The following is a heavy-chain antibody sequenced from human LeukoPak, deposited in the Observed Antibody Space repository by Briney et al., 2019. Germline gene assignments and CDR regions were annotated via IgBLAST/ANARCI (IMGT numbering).Heavy chain of an antibody. CDR3: ASLTVTTILGY. D-gene: IGHD4-17*01. V-gene: IGHV3-49*04. J-gene: IGHJ4*02. Sequence: GGSLRLSCTASGFTFGDYAMSWVRQAPGKGLEWVGFIRSKAYGGTTEYAASVKGRFTISRDDSKSIAYLQMNSLKTEDTAVYYCASLTVTTILGYWGQGTLVTVSS. CDR1: GFTFGDYA. CDR2: IRSKAYGGTT.